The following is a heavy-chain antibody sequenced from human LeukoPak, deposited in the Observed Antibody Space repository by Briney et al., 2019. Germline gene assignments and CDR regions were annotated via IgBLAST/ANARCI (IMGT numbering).Heavy chain of an antibody. CDR2: INPNSGGT. CDR1: GYTFTGYY. D-gene: IGHD6-19*01. Sequence: ASVKVSCKTSGYTFTGYYMHWVRQAPGQGLEWMGWINPNSGGTNYAQKFQGRVTMTRDTSISTAYMELTKLRSDDTAGYYCARYSSGWYFDLWGRGTLVTVSS. J-gene: IGHJ2*01. V-gene: IGHV1-2*02. CDR3: ARYSSGWYFDL.